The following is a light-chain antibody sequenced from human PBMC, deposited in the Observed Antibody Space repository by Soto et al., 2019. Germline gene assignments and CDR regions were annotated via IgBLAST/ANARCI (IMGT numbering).Light chain of an antibody. J-gene: IGKJ1*01. CDR1: QSISSW. CDR3: QQYNSFIWT. V-gene: IGKV1-5*03. CDR2: KAS. Sequence: DIQMTQSHSTLSASVGDRVTIICRASQSISSWLAWYQQKAGKAPKLLISKASNLDSGVPSRFSGSGSGTEFNLTISSLQPEEFATYYCQQYNSFIWTFGQGTKV.